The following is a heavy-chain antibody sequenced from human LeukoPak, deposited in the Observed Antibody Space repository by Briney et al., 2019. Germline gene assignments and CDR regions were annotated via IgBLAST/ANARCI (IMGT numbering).Heavy chain of an antibody. Sequence: AGGSLRLSCAASGFTFSGYPMHWVRQAPGKGLEWVGTISYDGSNKYYADSVKGRFTISRDNSKNTLYLQMNSLRDDDTAVYYCVRGVGVSRFNYLDSWGQGTLVTVSS. D-gene: IGHD6-13*01. V-gene: IGHV3-30-3*01. CDR3: VRGVGVSRFNYLDS. CDR1: GFTFSGYP. CDR2: ISYDGSNK. J-gene: IGHJ4*02.